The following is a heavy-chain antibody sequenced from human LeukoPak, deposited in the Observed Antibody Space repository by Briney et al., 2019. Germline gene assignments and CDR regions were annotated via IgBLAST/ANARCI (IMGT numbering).Heavy chain of an antibody. J-gene: IGHJ6*02. Sequence: GGSLRLSCAASGFTVSRDHMTWVRQAPGKGLEWVSVIYSGGSTDCADSVKGRFTISRDNSKNTLYLQMNSLRAEDTAVYYCARPYGFSYYYGMDVWGQGTTVTVSS. CDR2: IYSGGST. CDR1: GFTVSRDH. V-gene: IGHV3-53*01. CDR3: ARPYGFSYYYGMDV. D-gene: IGHD3-10*01.